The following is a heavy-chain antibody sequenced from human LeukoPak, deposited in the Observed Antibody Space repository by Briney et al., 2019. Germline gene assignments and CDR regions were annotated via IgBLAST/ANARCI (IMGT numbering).Heavy chain of an antibody. CDR3: ARLSAYYYGSFFYYYMDV. CDR1: GFTFSSYS. CDR2: ISTSSSYI. Sequence: GGSLRLSCAASGFTFSSYSMNWVRQAPGKGLEWVSSISTSSSYIYYAHSVKGRFTISRDNAKNSVYLHMNSLRAEDTALYYCARLSAYYYGSFFYYYMDVWGKGTTVTVSS. D-gene: IGHD3-10*01. V-gene: IGHV3-21*06. J-gene: IGHJ6*03.